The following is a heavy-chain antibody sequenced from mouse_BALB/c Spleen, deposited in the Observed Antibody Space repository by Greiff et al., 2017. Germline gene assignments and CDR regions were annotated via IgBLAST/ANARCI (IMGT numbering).Heavy chain of an antibody. CDR3: ARGGVRKGEMEY. Sequence: EVMLVESGGGLVKPGGSLKLSCAASGFTFSDYYMYWVRQTPEKRLEWVATISDGGSYTYYPDSVKGRFTISRDKAKNNLYLQMSSLKSEDTAMYIYARGGVRKGEMEYWGQGTPVTVSA. D-gene: IGHD2-3*01. V-gene: IGHV5-4*02. CDR1: GFTFSDYY. J-gene: IGHJ3*01. CDR2: ISDGGSYT.